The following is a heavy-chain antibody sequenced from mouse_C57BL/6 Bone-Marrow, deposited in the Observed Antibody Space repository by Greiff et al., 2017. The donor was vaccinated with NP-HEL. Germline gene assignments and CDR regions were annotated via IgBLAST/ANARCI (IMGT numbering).Heavy chain of an antibody. CDR1: GYSITSGYY. D-gene: IGHD2-10*02. CDR3: ARAYGNYLDY. CDR2: ISYDGSN. Sequence: ESGPGLVKPSQSLSLTCSVTGYSITSGYYWNWIRRFPGNKLEWVGSISYDGSNNYSPSPKNRISITRDTSKNQFFLKLISVTAEDTATYYCARAYGNYLDYWGQGTTLTVSS. J-gene: IGHJ2*01. V-gene: IGHV3-6*01.